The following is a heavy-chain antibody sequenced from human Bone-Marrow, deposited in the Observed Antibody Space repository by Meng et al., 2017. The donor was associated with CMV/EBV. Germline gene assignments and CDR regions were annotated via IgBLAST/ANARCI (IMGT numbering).Heavy chain of an antibody. D-gene: IGHD3-9*01. CDR1: GGSISSGNYY. CDR3: ARRMYYDILTGYYDCTWFDP. CDR2: IYYSGTT. Sequence: HVQLQESGPGLVKPSQTLSLTCTVSGGSISSGNYYWSWIRQQPGKGLEWIGYIYYSGTTFYNPSLKSRVTLSVDTSKNQFSLKLASVTAADTAVYYCARRMYYDILTGYYDCTWFDPWGQGTLVTVSS. V-gene: IGHV4-31*03. J-gene: IGHJ5*02.